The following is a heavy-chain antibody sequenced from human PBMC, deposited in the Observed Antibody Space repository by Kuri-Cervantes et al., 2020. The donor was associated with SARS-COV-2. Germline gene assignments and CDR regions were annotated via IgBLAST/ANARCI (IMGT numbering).Heavy chain of an antibody. CDR2: IYYSGST. CDR3: RYSGWSGPYYYYMDV. D-gene: IGHD3-3*01. V-gene: IGHV4-39*01. J-gene: IGHJ6*03. CDR1: GGSISSSSYY. Sequence: EILSLNCTVSGGSISSSSYYWGWIRQPPGKGLEWIGSIYYSGSTYYNPSLKSRVTISVDTSKNQFSLKLSSVTAADTAVYYCRYSGWSGPYYYYMDVWGKGTTVTVSS.